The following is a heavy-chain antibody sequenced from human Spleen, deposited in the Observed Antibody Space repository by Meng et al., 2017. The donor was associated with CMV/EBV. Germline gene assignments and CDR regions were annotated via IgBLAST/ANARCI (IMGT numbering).Heavy chain of an antibody. D-gene: IGHD3-16*01. CDR1: GFTFSSYA. CDR3: TRSPLGGESDY. V-gene: IGHV3-23*01. J-gene: IGHJ4*02. Sequence: GESLKISCAASGFTFSSYAMSWVRQAPGKGLEWVSAISGSGGSTYYADSVKGRFTISRDYSKNTVSLQMSSLRPEDTAVYYCTRSPLGGESDYWGQGTLVTVSS. CDR2: ISGSGGST.